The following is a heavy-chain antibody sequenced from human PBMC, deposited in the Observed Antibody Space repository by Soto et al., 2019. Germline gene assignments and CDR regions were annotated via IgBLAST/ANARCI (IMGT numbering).Heavy chain of an antibody. CDR3: ARDKDRQHLGGTYYYILDV. CDR1: GYTLTSYA. V-gene: IGHV1-3*01. CDR2: INAVNGNT. Sequence: ASVKVSCKASGYTLTSYAMHWVRQAPGQRLEWMGWINAVNGNTKYSQKFQGRVTITRDTSTSTAYMELSGLRPDDTAVYYCARDKDRQHLGGTYYYILDVWGQGTTVTVSS. D-gene: IGHD1-1*01. J-gene: IGHJ6*02.